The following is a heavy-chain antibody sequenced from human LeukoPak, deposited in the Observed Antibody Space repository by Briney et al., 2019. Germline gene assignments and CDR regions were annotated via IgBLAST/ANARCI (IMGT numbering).Heavy chain of an antibody. CDR1: GDSISSYY. CDR2: ISYSGST. J-gene: IGHJ4*02. V-gene: IGHV4-59*01. Sequence: SETLSLTCTVSGDSISSYYWNWIRQPPGKGLEWIGYISYSGSTNYNPSLKSRVTISVNTSKNQFSLKLSSVTAADTAVYYCARSGAAAGYFDYWGQGTLVTVSS. CDR3: ARSGAAAGYFDY. D-gene: IGHD6-13*01.